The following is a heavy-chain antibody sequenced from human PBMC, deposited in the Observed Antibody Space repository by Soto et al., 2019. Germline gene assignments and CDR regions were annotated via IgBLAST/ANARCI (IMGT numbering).Heavy chain of an antibody. Sequence: ASVKVSCKASGYTFTGYNMHWVRQAPGQGLEWMGWINPNSGGTNYAQKFQGRVTMTRDTSISTAYMELSRLRSDDTAVYYCARDITGPVAAAYGMDVWGQGTTVTVSS. CDR3: ARDITGPVAAAYGMDV. D-gene: IGHD2-15*01. J-gene: IGHJ6*02. V-gene: IGHV1-2*02. CDR1: GYTFTGYN. CDR2: INPNSGGT.